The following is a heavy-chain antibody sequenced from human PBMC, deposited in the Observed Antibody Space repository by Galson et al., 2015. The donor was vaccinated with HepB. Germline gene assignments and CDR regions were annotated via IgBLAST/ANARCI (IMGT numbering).Heavy chain of an antibody. CDR3: ARVGTIFGVVYYFDY. CDR1: GYTFTSYY. D-gene: IGHD3-3*01. CDR2: INPGGVST. V-gene: IGHV1-46*01. Sequence: SVKVSCKASGYTFTSYYIHWVRQAPGQGLEWMGIINPGGVSTYYAQKFQGRVTMTRDTSTSTVYMELSSLRSEDTAVYYCARVGTIFGVVYYFDYWGQGTLVTVSS. J-gene: IGHJ4*02.